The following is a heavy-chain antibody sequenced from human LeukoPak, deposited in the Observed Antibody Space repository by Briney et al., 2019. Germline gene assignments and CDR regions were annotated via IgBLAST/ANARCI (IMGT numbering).Heavy chain of an antibody. V-gene: IGHV4-39*01. D-gene: IGHD5-18*01. Sequence: PSETLSLTCTVSGGSISSSSYYWGWIRQPPGKGLEWIGSIYYSGSTYYNPSLKSRVTISVDTSKNQFSLKLSSVTAADTAVYYCARLPRRLAGYGYGRLSDYWGQGTLVTVSS. CDR1: GGSISSSSYY. J-gene: IGHJ4*02. CDR3: ARLPRRLAGYGYGRLSDY. CDR2: IYYSGST.